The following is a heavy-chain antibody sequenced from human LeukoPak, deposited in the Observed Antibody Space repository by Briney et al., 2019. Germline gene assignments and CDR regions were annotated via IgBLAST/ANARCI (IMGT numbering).Heavy chain of an antibody. D-gene: IGHD6-13*01. Sequence: SVKVSCTASGGTFSSYAISWVRQAPGQGLEWMGGIIPIFGTANYAQKFQGRVTITADESTSTAYMELSSLRSEDTAVYYCARVARVYQAFNWFDPWDQGTLVTVSS. V-gene: IGHV1-69*01. CDR2: IIPIFGTA. J-gene: IGHJ5*02. CDR3: ARVARVYQAFNWFDP. CDR1: GGTFSSYA.